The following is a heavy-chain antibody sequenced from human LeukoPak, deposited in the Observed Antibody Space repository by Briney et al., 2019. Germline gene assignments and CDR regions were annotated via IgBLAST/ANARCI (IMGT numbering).Heavy chain of an antibody. Sequence: SVKVSCKASGGTFSSYAISWVRQAPGQGLEWMGGIIPIFGTANYAQKFQGRVTITADESTSTAYKELSSLRSEDTAVYYCARDPAMTTAFFGYWGQGTLVTVSS. J-gene: IGHJ4*02. CDR1: GGTFSSYA. CDR3: ARDPAMTTAFFGY. V-gene: IGHV1-69*13. CDR2: IIPIFGTA. D-gene: IGHD4-17*01.